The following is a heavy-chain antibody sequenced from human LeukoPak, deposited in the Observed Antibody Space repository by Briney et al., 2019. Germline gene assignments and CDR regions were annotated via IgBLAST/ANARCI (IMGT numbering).Heavy chain of an antibody. J-gene: IGHJ6*04. Sequence: GGSLRLSCAASGFTFSSYEMNWVRQAPGKGMEWVSYISSSGSTIYYADSVKGRFTISRDNPKNSLYLQMTSLRAEDTAVYYCAELGITMIGGVWGKGTTVTISS. CDR3: AELGITMIGGV. D-gene: IGHD3-10*02. V-gene: IGHV3-48*03. CDR2: ISSSGSTI. CDR1: GFTFSSYE.